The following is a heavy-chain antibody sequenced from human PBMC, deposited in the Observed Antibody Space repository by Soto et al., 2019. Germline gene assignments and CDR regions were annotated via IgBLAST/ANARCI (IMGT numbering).Heavy chain of an antibody. CDR3: ARATGADKEDY. V-gene: IGHV3-7*04. D-gene: IGHD3-10*01. J-gene: IGHJ4*02. CDR2: MNEYGSER. Sequence: GGALRLPCSASGLIFSRYWKSLLRQAPGKGLEWVASMNEYGSERYYVDSVKGRFTISRDNAKNSLYLQMNSLRAEDTAVYYCARATGADKEDYWGQGTLVTVSS. CDR1: GLIFSRYW.